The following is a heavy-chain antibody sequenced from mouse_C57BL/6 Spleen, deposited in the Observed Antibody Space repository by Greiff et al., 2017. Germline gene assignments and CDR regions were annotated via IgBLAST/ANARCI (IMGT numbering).Heavy chain of an antibody. CDR2: IDPSDSYT. Sequence: QVQLQQPGAELVKPGASVKLSCKASGYTFTSYWMQWVKQRPGQGLEWIGEIDPSDSYTNYNQKFKGKATLAVETSSSTAYMHLSSLTSEDSAVYYCARRSLYYAMDYWGQGTSVTVSS. CDR3: ARRSLYYAMDY. J-gene: IGHJ4*01. D-gene: IGHD6-1*01. CDR1: GYTFTSYW. V-gene: IGHV1-50*01.